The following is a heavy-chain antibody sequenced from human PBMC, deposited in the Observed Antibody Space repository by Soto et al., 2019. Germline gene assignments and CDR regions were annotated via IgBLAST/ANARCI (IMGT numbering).Heavy chain of an antibody. D-gene: IGHD3-3*01. CDR1: GFSLTTSGVG. V-gene: IGHV2-5*02. CDR3: AHRVLRAVFGLVTTTAIYFDF. CDR2: IYWDDDK. J-gene: IGHJ4*02. Sequence: QITLNESGPTVVRPTETLTLTCRASGFSLTTSGVGVGWIRQSPGKAPEWLALIYWDDDKRYSASLKSRLTITKDKSKIQVVLTVSDLDPRDTATYYCAHRVLRAVFGLVTTTAIYFDFWGQGPPVAVSS.